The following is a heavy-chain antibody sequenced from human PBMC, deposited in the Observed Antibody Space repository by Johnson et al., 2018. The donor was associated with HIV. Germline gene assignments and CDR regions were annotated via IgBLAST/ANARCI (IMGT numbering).Heavy chain of an antibody. Sequence: VQLVESGGGLIQPWGSLRLSCAASGFTVSSNYMSWVRQAPGKGLEWVSFIYSGGSTYYSDSVKGRFTISRANSKHKIYLQMTSLRAEDTAVYYCAREGAWEIRPGAFDIWGQGTMVTVSS. V-gene: IGHV3-66*01. J-gene: IGHJ3*02. CDR2: IYSGGST. CDR1: GFTVSSNY. CDR3: AREGAWEIRPGAFDI. D-gene: IGHD1-26*01.